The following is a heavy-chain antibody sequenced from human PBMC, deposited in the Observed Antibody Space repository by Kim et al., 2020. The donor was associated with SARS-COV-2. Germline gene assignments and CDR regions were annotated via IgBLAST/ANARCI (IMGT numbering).Heavy chain of an antibody. CDR1: GGSISSSSYY. D-gene: IGHD6-19*01. V-gene: IGHV4-39*07. J-gene: IGHJ6*02. Sequence: SETLSLTCTVSGGSISSSSYYWGWIRQPPGKGLEWIGSIYYSGSTYYNPSLKSRVTISVDTSKNQFSLKLSSVTAADTAVYYCARDRVGYSGWYTTGKADVWGQGTTVTVSS. CDR2: IYYSGST. CDR3: ARDRVGYSGWYTTGKADV.